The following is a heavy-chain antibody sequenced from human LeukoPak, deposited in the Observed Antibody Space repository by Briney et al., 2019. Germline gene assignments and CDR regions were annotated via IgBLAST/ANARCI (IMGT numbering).Heavy chain of an antibody. CDR1: GGTFRSYA. CDR3: ARDFPGIAAAGTRYNWFDP. D-gene: IGHD6-13*01. CDR2: IIPIFGTA. Sequence: GASVKVSCKASGGTFRSYAISWVRQAPGQGLEWMGGIIPIFGTANYAQKFQGRVTITTDESTSTAYMELSSLRSEDTAVYYCARDFPGIAAAGTRYNWFDPWGQGTLVTVSS. V-gene: IGHV1-69*05. J-gene: IGHJ5*02.